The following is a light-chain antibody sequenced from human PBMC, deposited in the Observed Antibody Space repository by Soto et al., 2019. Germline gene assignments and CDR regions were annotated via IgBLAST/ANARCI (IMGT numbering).Light chain of an antibody. J-gene: IGKJ1*01. CDR1: QSISSW. CDR2: KAS. CDR3: QQYNSYSQT. V-gene: IGKV1-5*03. Sequence: DIQMTQSPSTLSASVGDRVTITCRASQSISSWLAWYQQKPGKAPKLLIYKASSLESGVPSRFSGSGSGTEFTLMISSLQPDDFATYYCQQYNSYSQTFGQGTKVEIK.